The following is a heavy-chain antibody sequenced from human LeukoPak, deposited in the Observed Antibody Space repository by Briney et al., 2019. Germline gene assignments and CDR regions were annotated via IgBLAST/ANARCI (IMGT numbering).Heavy chain of an antibody. CDR1: GYTVTSSY. Sequence: ASVKVSCKASGYTVTSSYMHWVRQAPGQGLEWMGIISPSGGGTSYAQKFQGRVSLTRDMSMSTVYMELSSLRSEDTAVYYCARGEFYYDSSGSRNWYFDLWGRGTLVTVSS. V-gene: IGHV1-46*01. CDR2: ISPSGGGT. D-gene: IGHD3-22*01. CDR3: ARGEFYYDSSGSRNWYFDL. J-gene: IGHJ2*01.